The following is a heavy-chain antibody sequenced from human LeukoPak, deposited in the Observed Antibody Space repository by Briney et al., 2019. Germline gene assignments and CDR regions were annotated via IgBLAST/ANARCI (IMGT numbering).Heavy chain of an antibody. CDR1: GGSFSGYY. CDR2: IYTSGST. Sequence: SETLSLTCAVYGGSFSGYYWSWIRQPAGKGLEWIGHIYTSGSTNYNPSLKSRVTISVDTSKNQFSLKLSSVTAADTAVYYCARRYCSGGSCYSDRGAFDIWGQGTMVTVSS. J-gene: IGHJ3*02. CDR3: ARRYCSGGSCYSDRGAFDI. D-gene: IGHD2-15*01. V-gene: IGHV4-59*10.